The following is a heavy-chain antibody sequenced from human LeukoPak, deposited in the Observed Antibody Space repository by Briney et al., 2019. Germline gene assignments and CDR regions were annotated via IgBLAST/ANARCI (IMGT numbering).Heavy chain of an antibody. D-gene: IGHD2-15*01. CDR1: GYSFTSYW. V-gene: IGHV5-10-1*01. CDR2: IDPSDSYT. Sequence: GESLKIPCQGSGYSFTSYWINWVRQMPGKGLEWVGRIDPSDSYTNYSPSFRGHVTISGDKSTSTAYLQWSSLQASDTAMYYCARATYCSGGSCYSGGWYFDLWGRGTLVTVSS. CDR3: ARATYCSGGSCYSGGWYFDL. J-gene: IGHJ2*01.